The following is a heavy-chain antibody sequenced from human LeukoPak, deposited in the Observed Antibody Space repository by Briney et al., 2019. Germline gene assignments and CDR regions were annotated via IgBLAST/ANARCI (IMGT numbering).Heavy chain of an antibody. CDR2: IIPILGIA. Sequence: ASVKVSCKASGGTFSSYAISWVRQAPGQGLEWMGRIIPILGIANYAQKFQGRVTITADKSTSTAYMDLSSLRSEDTAVYYCARDLREYYDILTGHDAFDIWGQGTMVTVSS. CDR3: ARDLREYYDILTGHDAFDI. CDR1: GGTFSSYA. V-gene: IGHV1-69*04. D-gene: IGHD3-9*01. J-gene: IGHJ3*02.